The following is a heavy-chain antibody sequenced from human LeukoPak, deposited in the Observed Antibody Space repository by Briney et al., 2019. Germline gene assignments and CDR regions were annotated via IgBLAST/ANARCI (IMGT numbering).Heavy chain of an antibody. V-gene: IGHV4-39*01. CDR1: GGSISSSSYY. CDR3: ARHPALYRYQRLVYFDY. CDR2: IYYSGST. J-gene: IGHJ4*02. Sequence: SETLSLTCTVSGGSISSSSYYWGWIRQPPGKGLEWTGSIYYSGSTYYNPSLKSRVTISVDTSKNQFSLKLSSVTAADTAVYYCARHPALYRYQRLVYFDYWGQGTLVTVSS. D-gene: IGHD2-2*01.